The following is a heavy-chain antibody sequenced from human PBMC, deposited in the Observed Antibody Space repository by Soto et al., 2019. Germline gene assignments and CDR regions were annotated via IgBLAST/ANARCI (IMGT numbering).Heavy chain of an antibody. CDR1: GFTFDSHA. V-gene: IGHV3-23*01. D-gene: IGHD6-19*01. CDR2: IGCSGINT. Sequence: EVQLLESGGGLVQPGGSLRLSCSASGFTFDSHAMGWVRQAPGKGLEWVSAIGCSGINTYYGASAKGRFTISRDNSKNTLYLRMNRLRADDTAVYYCAKPSEAVAGTVYGYWGQGSLVTVSS. J-gene: IGHJ4*02. CDR3: AKPSEAVAGTVYGY.